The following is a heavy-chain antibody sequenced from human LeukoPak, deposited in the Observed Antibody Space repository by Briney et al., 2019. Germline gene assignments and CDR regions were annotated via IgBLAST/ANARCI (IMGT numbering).Heavy chain of an antibody. D-gene: IGHD6-19*01. CDR1: GDSVSSNSAA. CDR2: TYYRSKWYN. V-gene: IGHV6-1*01. J-gene: IGHJ4*02. CDR3: ARGPPSYSSGWYYFDY. Sequence: SQTLSLTCALSGDSVSSNSAAWNWIRQSPSRGLEWLGRTYYRSKWYNDYAVSVKSRITINPDTSKNQFSLQLNSVTPEDTAVYYCARGPPSYSSGWYYFDYWGQGTLVTVSS.